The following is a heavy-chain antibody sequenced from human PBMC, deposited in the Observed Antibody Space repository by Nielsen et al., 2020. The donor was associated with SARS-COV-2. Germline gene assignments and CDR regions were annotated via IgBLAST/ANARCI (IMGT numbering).Heavy chain of an antibody. J-gene: IGHJ4*02. V-gene: IGHV3-23*01. CDR3: NLAGIAAAGADLGYNYFDY. D-gene: IGHD6-13*01. Sequence: VRQAPGKGLEWVSAISGSGGSTYYADSVKGRFTISRDNSKNTLYLQMNSLRAEDTAVYYCNLAGIAAAGADLGYNYFDYWGQGTLVTVSS. CDR2: ISGSGGST.